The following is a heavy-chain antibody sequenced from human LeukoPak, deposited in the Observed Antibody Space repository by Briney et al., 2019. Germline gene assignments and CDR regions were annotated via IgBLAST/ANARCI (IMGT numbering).Heavy chain of an antibody. CDR2: INHSGST. Sequence: SETLSLTCAVSGGSLSGLYWSWIRQPPGKGLEWIGEINHSGSTYDNPSLKSRVTISVDTSKNEFSLKVNSVTAADTAVYYCARTGIAALDYYYMDVWGKGTTVTVSS. J-gene: IGHJ6*03. D-gene: IGHD6-6*01. V-gene: IGHV4-34*01. CDR3: ARTGIAALDYYYMDV. CDR1: GGSLSGLY.